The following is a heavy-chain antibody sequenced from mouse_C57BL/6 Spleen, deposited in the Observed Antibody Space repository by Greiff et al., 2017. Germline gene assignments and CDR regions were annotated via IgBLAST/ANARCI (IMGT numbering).Heavy chain of an antibody. Sequence: EVMLVESGGGLVKPGGSLKLSCAASGFTFSDYGMHWVRQAPEKGLEWVAYISSGSSTIYYADTVKGRFNISRDNAKNTLFLQMTSLRSEDTAMYYCAKDGDYDDGYAMGYWGQGTSVTVSS. J-gene: IGHJ4*01. CDR2: ISSGSSTI. V-gene: IGHV5-17*01. D-gene: IGHD2-4*01. CDR1: GFTFSDYG. CDR3: AKDGDYDDGYAMGY.